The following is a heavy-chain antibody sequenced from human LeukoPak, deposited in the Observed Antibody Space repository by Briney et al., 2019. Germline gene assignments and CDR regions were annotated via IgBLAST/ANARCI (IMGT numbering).Heavy chain of an antibody. CDR1: GGSISSYY. CDR3: ARETGPTVFDS. J-gene: IGHJ4*02. CDR2: IYYSGST. D-gene: IGHD4-11*01. Sequence: SETLSLTCTVSGGSISSYYWSWIRQVPGKGLEWIGYIYYSGSTNCNPSLKSRVTISLDTSKNQFSLRLRSVTAADTAIYYCARETGPTVFDSWGQGVLVTVSS. V-gene: IGHV4-59*01.